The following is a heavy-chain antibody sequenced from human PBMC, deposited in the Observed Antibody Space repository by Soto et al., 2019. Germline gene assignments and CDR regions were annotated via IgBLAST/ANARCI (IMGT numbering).Heavy chain of an antibody. V-gene: IGHV3-23*01. J-gene: IGHJ4*02. D-gene: IGHD6-25*01. CDR1: GFTFSTYA. CDR2: IGPSGDIT. CDR3: VASSRDSGGSGDY. Sequence: EVQVLESGGDLVQPGGSLRLSCAASGFTFSTYAMSWVRQAPGKGLEWVSAIGPSGDITYYADSVQGRFTSSRDNSKNTLFLKMISLRAEDTAVYYCVASSRDSGGSGDYWGQGTLVTVSS.